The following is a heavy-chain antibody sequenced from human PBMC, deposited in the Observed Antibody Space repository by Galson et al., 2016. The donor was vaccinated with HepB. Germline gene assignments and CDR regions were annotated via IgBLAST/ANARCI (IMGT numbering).Heavy chain of an antibody. Sequence: SVKVSCKASGYTFSTYAIHWVRQAPGQRLEWMGWINAGTGDTKYSQNFQGRVTITRDTSASTAYMELSSLRSEDTAVYYCARLREYPVWCQGTTVTVSS. CDR2: INAGTGDT. V-gene: IGHV1-3*01. D-gene: IGHD2/OR15-2a*01. J-gene: IGHJ6*02. CDR3: ARLREYPV. CDR1: GYTFSTYA.